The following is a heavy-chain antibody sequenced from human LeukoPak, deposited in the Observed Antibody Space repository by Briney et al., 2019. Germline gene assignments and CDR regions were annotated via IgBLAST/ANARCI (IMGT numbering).Heavy chain of an antibody. D-gene: IGHD3-3*01. J-gene: IGHJ6*02. CDR1: EFTYSSYS. CDR2: ISSSSSYI. Sequence: GGSLRLSCAASEFTYSSYSMNWVRQAPGKGLEWVSSISSSSSYIYYADSVKGRFTISRDNAKNSLYLQMNSLRAEDTAVYYCARDFRPTYDFWSGYYKYYGMDVWGQGTTVTVSS. V-gene: IGHV3-21*01. CDR3: ARDFRPTYDFWSGYYKYYGMDV.